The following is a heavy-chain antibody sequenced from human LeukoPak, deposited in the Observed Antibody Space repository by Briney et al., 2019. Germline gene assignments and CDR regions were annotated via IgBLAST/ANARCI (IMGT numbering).Heavy chain of an antibody. V-gene: IGHV4-34*01. CDR1: GGAFSDSY. Sequence: SETLSLTCAVYGGAFSDSYWSWIRQPPGEGLEWVGEISHSGDTNYNPSLKSRVTISVDTSKNQFSLNLSSVTAADTAVYYCARGSNSVAYWGQGTLVTVST. CDR3: ARGSNSVAY. J-gene: IGHJ4*02. D-gene: IGHD4-23*01. CDR2: ISHSGDT.